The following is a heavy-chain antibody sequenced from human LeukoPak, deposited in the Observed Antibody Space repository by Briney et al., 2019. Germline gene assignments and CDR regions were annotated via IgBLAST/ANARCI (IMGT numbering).Heavy chain of an antibody. CDR2: IKTDGSEK. J-gene: IGHJ4*02. Sequence: GGSLRLSCEGSGFTFSNYWMGWVRQAPGKGLQWVANIKTDGSEKYYVDSVKGRFTISRDNAKNSLYLQMNSLRAEDTAVYYCAREGMITFGGVIAQGFDYWGQGTLVTVSS. D-gene: IGHD3-16*02. CDR1: GFTFSNYW. CDR3: AREGMITFGGVIAQGFDY. V-gene: IGHV3-7*01.